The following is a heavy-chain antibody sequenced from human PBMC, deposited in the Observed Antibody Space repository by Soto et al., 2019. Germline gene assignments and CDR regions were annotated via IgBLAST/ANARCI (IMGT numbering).Heavy chain of an antibody. CDR3: AREYYYDSSGPMAY. J-gene: IGHJ4*02. CDR1: GFTFSSYG. CDR2: IWYDGSNK. V-gene: IGHV3-33*01. D-gene: IGHD3-22*01. Sequence: GGSLRLSCAASGFTFSSYGMHWVRQAPGKGLEWVAVIWYDGSNKYYADSVKGRFTISRDNSKNTLYLQMNSLRAEDTAVYYCAREYYYDSSGPMAYWGQGTQVTVSS.